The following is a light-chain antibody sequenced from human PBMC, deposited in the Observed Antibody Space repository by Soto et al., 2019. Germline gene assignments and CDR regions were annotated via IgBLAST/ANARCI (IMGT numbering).Light chain of an antibody. J-gene: IGLJ1*01. CDR1: SNDVSGYKS. V-gene: IGLV2-14*03. CDR2: NVS. Sequence: QSVLTQPASVSGSPGQSITFSCTGTSNDVSGYKSASWYQQHPRKAPKLLIYNVSNRPSGISDRFSGSGPGDTASLTISWLQAEDEADYYCSSYTGTSNYVFGTGTKVT. CDR3: SSYTGTSNYV.